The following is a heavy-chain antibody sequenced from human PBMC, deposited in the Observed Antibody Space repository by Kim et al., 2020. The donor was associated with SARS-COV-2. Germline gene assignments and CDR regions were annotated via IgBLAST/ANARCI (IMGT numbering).Heavy chain of an antibody. Sequence: YNGNPNYAQKLQGRVTMTTDTSTSTAYMELRSLRSDDTAVYYCASSHSISDWGQGTLVTVS. D-gene: IGHD3-3*02. J-gene: IGHJ4*02. CDR3: ASSHSISD. V-gene: IGHV1-18*01. CDR2: YNGNP.